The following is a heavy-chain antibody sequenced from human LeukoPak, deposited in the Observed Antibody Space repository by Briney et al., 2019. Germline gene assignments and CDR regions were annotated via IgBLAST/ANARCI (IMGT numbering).Heavy chain of an antibody. J-gene: IGHJ6*02. CDR3: ARDRIFGVVRYYYYYGMDV. CDR2: INHNGST. CDR1: GGSFSGYY. D-gene: IGHD3-3*01. V-gene: IGHV4-34*01. Sequence: PSETLSLTCAVYGGSFSGYYWSWIRQPPGKGLEWIGEINHNGSTNYNPSLKSRVTISVDTSKNQFSLKLSSVTAADTAVYYCARDRIFGVVRYYYYYGMDVWGQGTTVTVSS.